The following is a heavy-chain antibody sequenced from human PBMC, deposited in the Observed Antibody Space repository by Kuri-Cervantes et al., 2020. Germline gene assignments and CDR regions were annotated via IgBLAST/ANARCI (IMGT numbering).Heavy chain of an antibody. D-gene: IGHD1-26*01. J-gene: IGHJ4*02. CDR3: ARDRGIIVGATSGYFDY. V-gene: IGHV3-33*01. CDR1: GFTFSSYG. CDR2: IWYDGSNK. Sequence: LSLTCAASGFTFSSYGMHWVRQAPGKGLEWVAVIWYDGSNKYYADSVKGRFTISRDNSKNTLYLQMNSLRAEDTAVYYCARDRGIIVGATSGYFDYWGQGTLVTVSS.